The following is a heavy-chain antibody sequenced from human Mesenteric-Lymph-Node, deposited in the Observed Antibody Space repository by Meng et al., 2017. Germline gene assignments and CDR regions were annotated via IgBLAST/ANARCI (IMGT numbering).Heavy chain of an antibody. V-gene: IGHV3-21*01. Sequence: GESLKISCAASGFTFSSYAMHWVRQAPGKGLEWASSISSSSSYIYYADSVKGRFTISRDNAKNSLYLQMNSLRAEDTAVYYCARDYYSSGWYIPPYYYYGMDVWGQGTMVTVSS. D-gene: IGHD6-19*01. CDR3: ARDYYSSGWYIPPYYYYGMDV. J-gene: IGHJ6*02. CDR2: ISSSSSYI. CDR1: GFTFSSYA.